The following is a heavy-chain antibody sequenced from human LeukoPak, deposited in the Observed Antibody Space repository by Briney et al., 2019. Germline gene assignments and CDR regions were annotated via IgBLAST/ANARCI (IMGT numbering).Heavy chain of an antibody. CDR3: ARDGPVTTLFGKGTFFDY. CDR1: GFTFSSYW. V-gene: IGHV3-7*01. Sequence: GGSLRLSCAASGFTFSSYWMSWVRQAPGKGLEWVANIKQDGSEKYYVDSVKGRFTISRDNAKNSLYLQMNSLRAEDTAVYYCARDGPVTTLFGKGTFFDYWGQGTLVTVSS. J-gene: IGHJ4*02. D-gene: IGHD4-11*01. CDR2: IKQDGSEK.